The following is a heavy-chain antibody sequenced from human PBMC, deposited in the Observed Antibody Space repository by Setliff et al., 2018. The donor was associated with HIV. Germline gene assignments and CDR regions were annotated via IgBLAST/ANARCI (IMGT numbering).Heavy chain of an antibody. CDR2: ISFKSGSTV. V-gene: IGHV3-48*04. Sequence: GGSLRLSCAASGLTFSSYAMTWIRQAPGKGLEWVSYISFKSGSTVSYADSVKGRFTISRDNVKNSLYLQMISLRAEDTALYYCARQGNWEFDYWGQGTLVTVSS. D-gene: IGHD7-27*01. CDR1: GLTFSSYA. J-gene: IGHJ4*02. CDR3: ARQGNWEFDY.